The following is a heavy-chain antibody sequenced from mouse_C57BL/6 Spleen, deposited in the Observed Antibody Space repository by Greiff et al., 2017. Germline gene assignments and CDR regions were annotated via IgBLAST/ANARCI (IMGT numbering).Heavy chain of an antibody. CDR1: GYTFTDYE. CDR3: TPFYYGYETEMDY. V-gene: IGHV1-15*01. CDR2: IDPETGGP. D-gene: IGHD2-2*01. J-gene: IGHJ2*01. Sequence: QVQLKQSGAELVRPGASVTLSCKASGYTFTDYEMHWVKQTPVHGLEWIGAIDPETGGPAYNQKFKGKAILTADKSSSTAYMGLRSLTSEDSAVYYCTPFYYGYETEMDYWGQGTTLTVSS.